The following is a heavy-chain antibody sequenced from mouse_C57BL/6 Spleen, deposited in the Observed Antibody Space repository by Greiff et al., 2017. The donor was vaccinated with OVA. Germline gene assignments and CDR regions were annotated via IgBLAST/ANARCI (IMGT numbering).Heavy chain of an antibody. CDR3: ALDSSGYGAY. CDR1: GYSITSGYY. CDR2: ISYDGSN. V-gene: IGHV3-6*01. J-gene: IGHJ3*01. Sequence: EVQLQQSGPGLVKPSQSLSLTCSVTGYSITSGYYWNWIRQFPGNKLEWMGYISYDGSNKYNPSLKNRISITRDTSKNQFFLKLNSVTTEDTATYYCALDSSGYGAYWGQGTLVTVSA. D-gene: IGHD3-2*02.